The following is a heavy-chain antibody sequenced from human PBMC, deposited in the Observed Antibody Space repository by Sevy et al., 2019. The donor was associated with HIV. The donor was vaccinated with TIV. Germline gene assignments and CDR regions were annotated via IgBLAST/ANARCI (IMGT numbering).Heavy chain of an antibody. J-gene: IGHJ4*02. Sequence: GGSLRLSCAASGFTFSSYAMSWVRQAPGKGLEWVSAISGSGGSTYYADSVKGRFTISRDNSKNTLYLQMNSLGAEDTAVYYCAKGDNYDFWSGYQAFDYWGQGTLVTVSS. CDR3: AKGDNYDFWSGYQAFDY. V-gene: IGHV3-23*01. CDR2: ISGSGGST. D-gene: IGHD3-3*01. CDR1: GFTFSSYA.